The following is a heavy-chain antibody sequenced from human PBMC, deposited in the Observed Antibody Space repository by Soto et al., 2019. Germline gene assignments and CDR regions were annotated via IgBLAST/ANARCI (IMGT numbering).Heavy chain of an antibody. CDR3: ARRPRINNWNDESYAFDI. D-gene: IGHD1-1*01. CDR1: GGSFSGYY. CDR2: INHSGST. V-gene: IGHV4-34*01. Sequence: QVQLQQWGAGLLKPSETLSLTCAVYGGSFSGYYWSWIRQPPGKGLEWIGEINHSGSTNYKPSLTSRVTIAVDTSKNQFPLTRSSVTAAETAVDYCARRPRINNWNDESYAFDIWGQGTMVTVSS. J-gene: IGHJ3*02.